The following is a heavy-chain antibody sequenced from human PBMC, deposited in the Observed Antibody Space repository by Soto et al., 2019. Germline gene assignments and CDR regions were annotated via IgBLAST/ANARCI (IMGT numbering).Heavy chain of an antibody. Sequence: SKTLSLTCTVSGGSISSSSYYWGWIRQPPGKGLEWIGSIYYSGSTYYNPSLKSRVTISVDTSKNQFSLKLSSVTAADTAVYYCARLGLRFLEWLLYGVFDPWGQGTLVTVSS. D-gene: IGHD3-3*01. J-gene: IGHJ5*02. CDR3: ARLGLRFLEWLLYGVFDP. CDR2: IYYSGST. CDR1: GGSISSSSYY. V-gene: IGHV4-39*01.